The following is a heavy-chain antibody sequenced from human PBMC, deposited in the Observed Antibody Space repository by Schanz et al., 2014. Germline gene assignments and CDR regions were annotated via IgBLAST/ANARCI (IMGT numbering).Heavy chain of an antibody. J-gene: IGHJ4*02. CDR2: IIPVLNIA. D-gene: IGHD6-19*01. Sequence: QLQLVQSGAEVKKPGSSVKVSCKLSGGTFSSYTISWMRQAPGQGLEWMGKIIPVLNIATYAQRFQGRVTRTTDTSTGTAYMELRSLRSDDTAVYYCARGGYSSGWYDRDIAHFDYWGQGTLVTVSS. CDR1: GGTFSSYT. CDR3: ARGGYSSGWYDRDIAHFDY. V-gene: IGHV1-69*02.